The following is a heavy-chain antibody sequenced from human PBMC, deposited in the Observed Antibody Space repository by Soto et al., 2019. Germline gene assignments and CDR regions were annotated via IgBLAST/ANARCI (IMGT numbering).Heavy chain of an antibody. V-gene: IGHV1-46*01. J-gene: IGHJ5*02. D-gene: IGHD6-6*01. CDR3: ARGPRPLPFDP. CDR1: GYTFTSYG. CDR2: INPSGGST. Sequence: ASVKVSCKASGYTFTSYGISWVRQAPGQGLEWMGIINPSGGSTSYAQKFQGRVTMTRDTSTSTVYMELSSLRSEDTAVYYCARGPRPLPFDPWGQGTLVTVSS.